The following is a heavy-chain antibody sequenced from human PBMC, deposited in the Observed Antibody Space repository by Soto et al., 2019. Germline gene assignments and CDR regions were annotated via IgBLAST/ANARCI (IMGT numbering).Heavy chain of an antibody. CDR3: AREDSSSFDY. CDR2: INSDGSST. J-gene: IGHJ4*02. V-gene: IGHV3-74*01. D-gene: IGHD6-6*01. Sequence: GGSLRLSCAASGFTFSSYWMHWVRQAPGKGLMWVSRINSDGSSTSYADSVKGRFTISRDNAKNTLYLQMNSLRAEDPAVYYCAREDSSSFDYWGQGTLVTVSS. CDR1: GFTFSSYW.